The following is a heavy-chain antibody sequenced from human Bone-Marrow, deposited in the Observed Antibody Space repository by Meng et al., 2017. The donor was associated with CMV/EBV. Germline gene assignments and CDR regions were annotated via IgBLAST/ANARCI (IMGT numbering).Heavy chain of an antibody. J-gene: IGHJ6*02. CDR2: IRQDGSEK. Sequence: GGSLRLSCTGSGFTFSSYWMSWVRQAPGKGLEWVANIRQDGSEKHYVDSVKGRFTISRDNAKNTLYLQMNSLRAEDTAVYYCARSGYDRNGMDVWGQATTVTVSS. CDR1: GFTFSSYW. D-gene: IGHD5-12*01. V-gene: IGHV3-7*01. CDR3: ARSGYDRNGMDV.